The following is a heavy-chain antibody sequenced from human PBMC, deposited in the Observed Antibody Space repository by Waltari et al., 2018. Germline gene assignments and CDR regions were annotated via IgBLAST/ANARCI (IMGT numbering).Heavy chain of an antibody. CDR3: AREYCGGECRLFDF. V-gene: IGHV1-2*02. Sequence: LVQSGAEVMKAGASVKVSCKVSRKHITKHFIHWVRQAPGQGLGWMGWVNPRGGATNYAQRYRGRITVTWDTSLSTSYLGLSGLRSDDTAVYYCAREYCGGECRLFDFWGQGTLVTVSS. J-gene: IGHJ4*02. CDR1: RKHITKHF. CDR2: VNPRGGAT. D-gene: IGHD2-21*01.